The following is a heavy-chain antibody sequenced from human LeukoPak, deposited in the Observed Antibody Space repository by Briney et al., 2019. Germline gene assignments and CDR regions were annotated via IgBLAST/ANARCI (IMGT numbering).Heavy chain of an antibody. CDR3: ARGIGLTYYYDSSGYYGTWFDP. V-gene: IGHV4-39*07. CDR2: IYYSGST. J-gene: IGHJ5*02. Sequence: PSETLSLTCTVSGGSISSSSYYWGWIRQPPGKGLEWIGSIYYSGSTYYNPSLKSRVTISVDTSKNQFSLKLSSVTAADTAVYYCARGIGLTYYYDSSGYYGTWFDPWGQGTLVTVSS. CDR1: GGSISSSSYY. D-gene: IGHD3-22*01.